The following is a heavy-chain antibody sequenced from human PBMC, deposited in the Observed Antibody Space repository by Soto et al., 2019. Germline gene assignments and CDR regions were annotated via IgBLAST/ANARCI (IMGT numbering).Heavy chain of an antibody. V-gene: IGHV4-30-4*01. Sequence: TLSLTCTFSGGSIISGDYHWIWIRQPPGKGLEWIGYIYNSGSTNYNPSFKTRITISVDTSKNQFSLKWRSVTAADTAVYYGVREGVYDSLRDAWGKGTRVTVS. CDR1: GGSIISGDYH. J-gene: IGHJ4*02. D-gene: IGHD3-3*01. CDR3: VREGVYDSLRDA. CDR2: IYNSGST.